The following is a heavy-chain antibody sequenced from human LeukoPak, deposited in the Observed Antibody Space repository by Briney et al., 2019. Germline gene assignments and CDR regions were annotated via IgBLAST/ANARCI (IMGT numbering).Heavy chain of an antibody. D-gene: IGHD3-22*01. V-gene: IGHV3-64*01. CDR3: ATVIQMVVVGPAAFYI. J-gene: IGHJ3*02. CDR1: GFTFSSYA. CDR2: ISSNGGST. Sequence: GGSLRLSCAASGFTFSSYAMHWVRQAPGKGLEYVSAISSNGGSTYYANSVKGRFTISRDNSKNTLYLQMGSLRAEDMSVYYYATVIQMVVVGPAAFYIWGEGTMGTVSS.